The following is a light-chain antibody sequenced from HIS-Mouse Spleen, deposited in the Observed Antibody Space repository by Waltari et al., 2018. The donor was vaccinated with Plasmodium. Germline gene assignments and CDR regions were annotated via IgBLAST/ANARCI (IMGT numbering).Light chain of an antibody. CDR3: QAWDSSTVV. CDR1: KLGDKY. V-gene: IGLV3-1*01. CDR2: QDS. Sequence: SYELTQPPSVSVSPGQTASITCSGDKLGDKYACWYQQRPGQSPVLVIYQDSKRPSAIPARFSGSNSGNTATLTISGTQAMDEADYYCQAWDSSTVVFGGGTKLTVL. J-gene: IGLJ2*01.